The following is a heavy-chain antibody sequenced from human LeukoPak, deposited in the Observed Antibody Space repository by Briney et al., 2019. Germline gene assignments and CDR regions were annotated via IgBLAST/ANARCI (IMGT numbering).Heavy chain of an antibody. CDR3: SRSLDY. Sequence: GGSLRLSCVASGFPFTDYWMDWVRQAPGKGMEWVANINQDGSEQYFAASVKVRFAISRDNAKKSLYLQMYSLRAEDTAIYYCSRSLDYLGQGALVTVSS. V-gene: IGHV3-7*01. J-gene: IGHJ4*02. CDR2: INQDGSEQ. CDR1: GFPFTDYW.